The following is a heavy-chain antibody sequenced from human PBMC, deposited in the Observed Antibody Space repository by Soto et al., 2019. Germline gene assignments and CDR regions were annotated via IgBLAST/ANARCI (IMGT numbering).Heavy chain of an antibody. Sequence: EVQLVESGGGLVQPGGSLRLSCAASGFSVSSNYMNWVRQAPGKGLEWVSIIHNGGETYYADSVKGRFTVSRDNSKNTVFLHMNSLRVEDTAVYYCARDSWSQYWGQGTLVTVSS. CDR3: ARDSWSQY. CDR1: GFSVSSNY. J-gene: IGHJ1*01. D-gene: IGHD2-15*01. CDR2: IHNGGET. V-gene: IGHV3-66*01.